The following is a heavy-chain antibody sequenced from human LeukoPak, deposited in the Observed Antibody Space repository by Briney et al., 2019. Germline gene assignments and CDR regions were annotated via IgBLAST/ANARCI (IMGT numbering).Heavy chain of an antibody. J-gene: IGHJ4*02. Sequence: SETLSLTCAVYGGSFSGYYWSWIRQPPGKGLEWIGEINHSGSTNYNPSLKSRVTISIDTSKKHFSLKLTSVTAADTAVYYCARGAPPQNWGQGTLVTVSS. CDR1: GGSFSGYY. V-gene: IGHV4-34*01. CDR3: ARGAPPQN. CDR2: INHSGST.